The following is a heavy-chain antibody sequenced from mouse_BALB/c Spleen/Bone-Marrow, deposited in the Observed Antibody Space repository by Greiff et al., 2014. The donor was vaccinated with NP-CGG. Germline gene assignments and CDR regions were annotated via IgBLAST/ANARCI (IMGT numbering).Heavy chain of an antibody. V-gene: IGHV2-9*02. J-gene: IGHJ4*01. Sequence: VQVVESGPGLVAPSQSLSITCTVSGFSLTNYGVHWVRQPPGKGLEWLGVIWADGSTNYNSALMSRLSISKDNSKSQVFFKTNSLQTDDTAMYYCARITTATGAMDYWGQGTSVTVSS. CDR2: IWADGST. D-gene: IGHD1-2*01. CDR1: GFSLTNYG. CDR3: ARITTATGAMDY.